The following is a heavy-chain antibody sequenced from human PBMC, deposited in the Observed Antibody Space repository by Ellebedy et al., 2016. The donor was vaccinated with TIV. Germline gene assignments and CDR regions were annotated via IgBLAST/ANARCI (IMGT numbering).Heavy chain of an antibody. CDR3: ARVKRNCGGACFPFDM. CDR2: MHDSGSP. J-gene: IGHJ3*02. CDR1: GGSISDNY. V-gene: IGHV4-59*01. D-gene: IGHD2-21*02. Sequence: MPSETLSLTCHVSGGSISDNYWNWVRQPPGKGLEWIAYMHDSGSPNYNPSLKSRVTMSAEKSKNQVSLKLSSVTAADTAIYYCARVKRNCGGACFPFDMWGQGTMVSVSS.